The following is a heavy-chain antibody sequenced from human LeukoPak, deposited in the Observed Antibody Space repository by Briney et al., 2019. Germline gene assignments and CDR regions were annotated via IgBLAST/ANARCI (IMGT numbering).Heavy chain of an antibody. D-gene: IGHD3-9*01. Sequence: GGSLRLSCAASGFTFSTYWMSWVRQAPGKGLEWVANIKQDGSEKFYVDSVKGRFTISRDNAKNSLYLQMTSLRPEDTALYYCAGGTGWLIDSWGQGTLVTVSS. CDR3: AGGTGWLIDS. J-gene: IGHJ4*02. V-gene: IGHV3-7*01. CDR1: GFTFSTYW. CDR2: IKQDGSEK.